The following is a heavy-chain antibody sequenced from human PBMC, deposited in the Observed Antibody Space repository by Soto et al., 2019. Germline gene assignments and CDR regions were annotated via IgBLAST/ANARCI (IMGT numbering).Heavy chain of an antibody. CDR1: GGTFSSYA. Sequence: SVKVSCKASGGTFSSYAISWVRQAPGQGLEWMGGIIPIFGTANYAQKFQGRVTITADKSTSTAYMELSSLRSEDTAVYYCAISTYYYDSSGYYFDYWGQGTLVTVSS. CDR3: AISTYYYDSSGYYFDY. CDR2: IIPIFGTA. D-gene: IGHD3-22*01. V-gene: IGHV1-69*06. J-gene: IGHJ4*02.